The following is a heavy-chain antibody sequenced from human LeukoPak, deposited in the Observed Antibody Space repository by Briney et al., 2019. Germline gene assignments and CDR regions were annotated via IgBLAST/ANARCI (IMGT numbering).Heavy chain of an antibody. Sequence: SETLSLTCTVSGGSISSYYWSWLRQPAGKGLEWIGRIYTSGSTNYNPSLKSRVTMSVDTSKNQFSLKLSSVTAADTAVYYCARMYSSSWPPYFDYWGQGTLVTVSS. CDR2: IYTSGST. V-gene: IGHV4-4*07. D-gene: IGHD6-13*01. CDR1: GGSISSYY. CDR3: ARMYSSSWPPYFDY. J-gene: IGHJ4*02.